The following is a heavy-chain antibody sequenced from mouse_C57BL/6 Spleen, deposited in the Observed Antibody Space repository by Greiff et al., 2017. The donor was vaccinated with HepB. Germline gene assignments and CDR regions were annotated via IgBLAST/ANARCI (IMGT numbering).Heavy chain of an antibody. CDR3: ARRKIYYDYDERRAMDY. CDR2: INPNNGGT. J-gene: IGHJ4*01. V-gene: IGHV1-22*01. CDR1: GYTFTDYN. D-gene: IGHD2-4*01. Sequence: QLQQSGPELVKPGASVKMSCKASGYTFTDYNMHWVKQSHGKSLEWIGYINPNNGGTSYNQKFKGKATLTVNKSSSTAYMELRSLTSEDSAVYYCARRKIYYDYDERRAMDYWGQGTSVTVSS.